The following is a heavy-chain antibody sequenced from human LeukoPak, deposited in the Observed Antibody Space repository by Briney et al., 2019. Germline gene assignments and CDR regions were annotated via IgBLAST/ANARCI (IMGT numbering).Heavy chain of an antibody. D-gene: IGHD6-13*01. Sequence: PSETLSLTCTVSGGSISSYYWSWIRQPPGKGLEWIGYIYYSGSTNYNPSLKSRVTISGDTSKNQFSLKLSSVTAADTAVYYCARDTGLAAAGHWYFDLWGRGTLVTVSS. J-gene: IGHJ2*01. CDR3: ARDTGLAAAGHWYFDL. CDR2: IYYSGST. V-gene: IGHV4-59*01. CDR1: GGSISSYY.